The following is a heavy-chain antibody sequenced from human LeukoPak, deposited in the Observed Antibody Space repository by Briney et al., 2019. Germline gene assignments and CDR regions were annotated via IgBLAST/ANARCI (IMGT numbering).Heavy chain of an antibody. CDR2: INPDGRDT. D-gene: IGHD2-21*02. CDR1: GFTFDRCW. V-gene: IGHV3-7*01. J-gene: IGHJ1*01. CDR3: TSWGDTTAEYFQR. Sequence: GVSLRLSCVVSGFTFDRCWMNWVRQAPGKGLEWVAHINPDGRDTYYVDSVKGRFTISRDNAQNSMYLQMNSLRVADTAVYYCTSWGDTTAEYFQRWGQGTLVTVSS.